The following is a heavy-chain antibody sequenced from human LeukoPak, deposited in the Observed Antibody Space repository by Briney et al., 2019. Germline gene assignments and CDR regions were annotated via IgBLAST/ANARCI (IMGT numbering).Heavy chain of an antibody. CDR1: GFTFSSYG. CDR2: ISYDGSNK. CDR3: AKGSVHQGYFDWLDY. V-gene: IGHV3-30*18. D-gene: IGHD3-9*01. J-gene: IGHJ4*02. Sequence: GRSLRLSCAASGFTFSSYGMHWVRQAPGKGLGWVAVISYDGSNKYYADSVKGRFTISRDNSKNTLYLQMNSLRAEDTAVYYCAKGSVHQGYFDWLDYWGQGTLVTVSS.